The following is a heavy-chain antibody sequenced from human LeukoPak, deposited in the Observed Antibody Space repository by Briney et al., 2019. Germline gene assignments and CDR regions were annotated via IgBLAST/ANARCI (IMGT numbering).Heavy chain of an antibody. Sequence: QSGGSLRLSCAASGFTFSNYWMSWVRQAPGKGLEWVANIKQDGSEKYYVDSVKGRFTISRDNAKNSLYLQMNSLRAEDTAVYYCAELGITMIGGVWGKGTTVTISS. D-gene: IGHD3-10*02. V-gene: IGHV3-7*01. CDR1: GFTFSNYW. CDR2: IKQDGSEK. J-gene: IGHJ6*04. CDR3: AELGITMIGGV.